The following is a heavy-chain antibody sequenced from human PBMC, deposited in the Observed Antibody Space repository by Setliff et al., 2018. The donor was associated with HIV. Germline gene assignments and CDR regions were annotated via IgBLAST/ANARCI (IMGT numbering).Heavy chain of an antibody. D-gene: IGHD6-13*01. CDR2: LNHSGNI. CDR3: ARVARGGHSSRWYYFDY. J-gene: IGHJ4*02. CDR1: GETFNDYF. Sequence: ETLSLTCAVYGETFNDYFWTWIRQSPGKGLEWIGELNHSGNINQNPSLKSGFTLSVDTSKNQFSLKVSSVTAADTAVYYCARVARGGHSSRWYYFDYWGQGTLVTVSS. V-gene: IGHV4-34*01.